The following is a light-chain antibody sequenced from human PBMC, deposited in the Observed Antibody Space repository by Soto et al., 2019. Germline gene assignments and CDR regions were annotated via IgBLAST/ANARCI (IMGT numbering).Light chain of an antibody. CDR2: GAS. CDR3: QLYGNSPMYT. V-gene: IGKV3-15*01. Sequence: EIVMTQSPATLSVSPGERATLSCRASQSVSSNLAWYQQKPGQAPRLLIYGASTRATGIPDRFSGSGSGTEFTLTISSLQSEDSAVYYCQLYGNSPMYTFGQGTRLEIK. J-gene: IGKJ2*01. CDR1: QSVSSN.